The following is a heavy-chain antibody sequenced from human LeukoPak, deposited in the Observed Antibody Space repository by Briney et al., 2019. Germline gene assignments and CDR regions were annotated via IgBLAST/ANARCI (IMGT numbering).Heavy chain of an antibody. V-gene: IGHV3-20*04. Sequence: GGSLRLSCTASGFTFAEHGMSWVRQVPGKGLEWVSGINWSGGSTGYADPLRGRFTISRDNAKNSLYLQMDSLRAEDTALYYCARAPITSPFYFDYWGQGTLVTVSS. CDR1: GFTFAEHG. J-gene: IGHJ4*02. CDR3: ARAPITSPFYFDY. CDR2: INWSGGST. D-gene: IGHD2-2*01.